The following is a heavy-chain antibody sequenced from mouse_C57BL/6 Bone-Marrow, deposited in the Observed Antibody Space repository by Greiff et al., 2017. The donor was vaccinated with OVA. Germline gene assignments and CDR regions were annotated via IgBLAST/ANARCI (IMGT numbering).Heavy chain of an antibody. J-gene: IGHJ4*01. CDR1: GYTFTSYW. V-gene: IGHV1-50*01. Sequence: QVQLQQPGAELVKPGASVKLSCKASGYTFTSYWMQWVKQRPGQGLEWIGEIDPSDSYTNYNQKFKGKATLTVDTSSSTAYMQLSSLTSEDSAVYYCARRALLLLWNYYAMDYWGQGTSVTVSS. CDR3: ARRALLLLWNYYAMDY. D-gene: IGHD1-1*01. CDR2: IDPSDSYT.